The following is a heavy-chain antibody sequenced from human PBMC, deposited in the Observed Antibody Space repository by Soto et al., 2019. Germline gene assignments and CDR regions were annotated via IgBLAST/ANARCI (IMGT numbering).Heavy chain of an antibody. D-gene: IGHD3-16*01. V-gene: IGHV1-18*01. CDR2: ISAYNGNT. J-gene: IGHJ4*02. CDR3: ARGGNPIDY. CDR1: GYTFTNFG. Sequence: QVRLLQSGAEVKKPGASLKVSCKASGYTFTNFGISWVRQAPGQGIELMGWISAYNGNTNYAQNFQRRVTMTTDTSKSTGYMELRSLRSDDTAVYYCARGGNPIDYWGQGTLFTVSS.